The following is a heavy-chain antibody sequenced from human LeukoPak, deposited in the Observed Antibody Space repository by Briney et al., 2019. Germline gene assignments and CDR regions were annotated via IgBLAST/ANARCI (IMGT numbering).Heavy chain of an antibody. Sequence: SQTLSLTCTVSGGSISSGGYYWSWIRQPPGKGLEWIGYIYHSGSTNYNPSLKSRVTISVDTSKNQFSLKLSSVTAADTAVYYCARAGSGYFDYWGQGTLVTVSS. CDR3: ARAGSGYFDY. CDR1: GGSISSGGYY. V-gene: IGHV4-30-2*01. J-gene: IGHJ4*02. CDR2: IYHSGST. D-gene: IGHD3-3*01.